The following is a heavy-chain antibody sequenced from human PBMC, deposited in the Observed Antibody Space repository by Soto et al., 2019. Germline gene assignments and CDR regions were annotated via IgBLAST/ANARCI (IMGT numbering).Heavy chain of an antibody. V-gene: IGHV3-33*01. CDR1: GFGFSSYG. CDR3: ARNLPPGAFDY. CDR2: IWNDGSNK. J-gene: IGHJ4*02. Sequence: GGSLRLSCVASGFGFSSYGMHWVRQAPGKGLEWVAFIWNDGSNKFHAESVKGRFTVYRDNSRRRIYLQMNSLRVDDTALYYCARNLPPGAFDYWGQGTQVTVPQ.